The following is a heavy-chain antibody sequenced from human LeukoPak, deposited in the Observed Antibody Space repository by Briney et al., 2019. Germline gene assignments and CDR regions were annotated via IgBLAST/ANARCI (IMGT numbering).Heavy chain of an antibody. Sequence: PVQPLDSPSVVSSSSSYIYYTDSLKGRFTISRDNAKNSLYLQMNSLRAEDTAVYYCAKLGRNYFDYWGQGTLVTVSS. D-gene: IGHD3-10*01. V-gene: IGHV3-21*05. J-gene: IGHJ4*02. CDR2: VSSSSSYI. CDR3: AKLGRNYFDY.